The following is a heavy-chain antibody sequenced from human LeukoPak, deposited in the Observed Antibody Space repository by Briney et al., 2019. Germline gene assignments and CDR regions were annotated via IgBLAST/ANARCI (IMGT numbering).Heavy chain of an antibody. CDR2: IRYDGSNK. V-gene: IGHV3-30*02. J-gene: IGHJ4*02. CDR3: AKTYYYDSSVGY. Sequence: AGGSLRLSCAASGFTFSSYGMHWVRQAPGKGLEWVAFIRYDGSNKYYADSVKGRFTISRDNSKNTLYLQMNSLRAEDTAVYHCAKTYYYDSSVGYWGQGTLVTVSS. CDR1: GFTFSSYG. D-gene: IGHD3-22*01.